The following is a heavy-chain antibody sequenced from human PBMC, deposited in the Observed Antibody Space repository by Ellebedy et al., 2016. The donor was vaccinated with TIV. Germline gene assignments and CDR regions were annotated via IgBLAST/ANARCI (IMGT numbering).Heavy chain of an antibody. CDR3: ARETRIRRGQLVLPRYYYYYMDV. CDR1: GGSFSGYY. V-gene: IGHV4-34*01. Sequence: SETLSLTXAVYGGSFSGYYWSWIRQPPGKGLEWIGEINHSGSTNYNPSLKSRVTISVDTSKNQFSLKLSSVTAADTAVYYCARETRIRRGQLVLPRYYYYYMDVWGKGTTVTVSS. CDR2: INHSGST. D-gene: IGHD6-13*01. J-gene: IGHJ6*03.